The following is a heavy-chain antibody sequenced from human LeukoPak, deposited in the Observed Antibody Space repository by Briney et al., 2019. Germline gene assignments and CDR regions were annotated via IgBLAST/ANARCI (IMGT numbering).Heavy chain of an antibody. V-gene: IGHV3-21*01. CDR2: ISSSSSYI. J-gene: IGHJ4*02. CDR3: ARGSDYGDY. Sequence: PGGTLRLSCAASGFTFSSYGMSWVRQAPGKGLEWVSSISSSSSYIYYADSLKGRFTISRDNAKNSLFLQMNSLRAEDTAVYYCARGSDYGDYWAREPWSPSPQ. D-gene: IGHD3-10*01. CDR1: GFTFSSYG.